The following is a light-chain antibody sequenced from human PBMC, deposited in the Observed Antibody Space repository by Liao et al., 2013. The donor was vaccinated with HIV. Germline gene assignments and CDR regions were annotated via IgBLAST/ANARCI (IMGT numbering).Light chain of an antibody. J-gene: IGLJ1*01. V-gene: IGLV3-1*01. CDR2: QDD. CDR3: QVWDSSSDHPYV. Sequence: SYGLTQPPSVSVSPGQTASITCSGDKLGDEYASWYQQKPGQSPVVVIYQDDKRPSGIPERFSGSNSGNTATLTISRVEAGDXADYYCQVWDSSSDHPYVFGTGTQVTVL. CDR1: KLGDEY.